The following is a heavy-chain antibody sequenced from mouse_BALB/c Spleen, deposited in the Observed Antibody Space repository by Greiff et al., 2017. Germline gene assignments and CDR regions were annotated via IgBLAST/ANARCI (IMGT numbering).Heavy chain of an antibody. D-gene: IGHD2-4*01. CDR1: GFTFSSYA. Sequence: DVMLVESGGGLVKPGGSLKLSCAASGFTFSSYAMSWVRQTPEKRLEWVASISSGGSTYYPDSVKGRFTISRDNARNILYLQMSSLRSEDTAMYYCASYYDYDFDYWGQGTTLTVSS. V-gene: IGHV5-6-5*01. J-gene: IGHJ2*01. CDR2: ISSGGST. CDR3: ASYYDYDFDY.